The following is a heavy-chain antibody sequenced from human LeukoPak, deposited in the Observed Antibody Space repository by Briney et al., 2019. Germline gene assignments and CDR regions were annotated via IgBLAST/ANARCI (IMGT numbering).Heavy chain of an antibody. CDR3: AKDVPSIAVTDTTWFDP. V-gene: IGHV3-23*01. J-gene: IGHJ5*02. CDR1: GFTLTKYA. Sequence: GALRLSCSGFGFTLTKYAMSWVRHAPGKGLEWVSSITRSGGSTYYADSVKGRFTISRDNSKDTLYLQMKSLRAEDTAIYYCAKDVPSIAVTDTTWFDPWGQGTLVTVSS. D-gene: IGHD6-13*01. CDR2: ITRSGGST.